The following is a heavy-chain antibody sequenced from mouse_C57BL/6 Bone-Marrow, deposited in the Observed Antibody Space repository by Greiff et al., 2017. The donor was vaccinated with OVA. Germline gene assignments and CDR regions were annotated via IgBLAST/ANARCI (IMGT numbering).Heavy chain of an antibody. J-gene: IGHJ2*01. CDR2: INPSNGGT. CDR3: ARCYYGSSPFDY. V-gene: IGHV1-53*01. D-gene: IGHD1-1*01. Sequence: VKLKQPGTELVKPGASVKLSCKASGYTFTSYWMHWVKQRPGQGLEWIGNINPSNGGTNYNEKFKRKATLTVDKSSSTAYMQLSSLTSEDSAVYYCARCYYGSSPFDYWGQGTTLTVSS. CDR1: GYTFTSYW.